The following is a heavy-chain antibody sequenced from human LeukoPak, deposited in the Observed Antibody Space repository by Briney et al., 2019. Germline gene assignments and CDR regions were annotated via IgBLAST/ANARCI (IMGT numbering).Heavy chain of an antibody. V-gene: IGHV1-69*13. CDR1: GATFSSYA. D-gene: IGHD2-21*02. Sequence: ASVKVSCKASGATFSSYAISWVRQAPGQGLEWMGGIIPIFGTANYAQKFQGRVTITADESTSTAYMELSSLRSEDTAVYYCARDHEAYCGGDCPDAFDIWGQGTMVTVSS. CDR3: ARDHEAYCGGDCPDAFDI. CDR2: IIPIFGTA. J-gene: IGHJ3*02.